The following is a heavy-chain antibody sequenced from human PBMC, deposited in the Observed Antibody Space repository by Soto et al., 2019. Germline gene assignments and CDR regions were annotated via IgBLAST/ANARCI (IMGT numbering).Heavy chain of an antibody. CDR3: ARGPTGWYGYDY. D-gene: IGHD6-19*01. CDR2: INSDATTK. V-gene: IGHV3-74*01. Sequence: EVQLVESGEGLVQPGGSLRLSCVASGFTFRSSWMHWVRQAPGKGLVWVSRINSDATTKNYADYVQGRFTIARDNAENTLYLQMDSLTAEDTAVYYCARGPTGWYGYDYWGQGTLVTVSS. J-gene: IGHJ4*02. CDR1: GFTFRSSW.